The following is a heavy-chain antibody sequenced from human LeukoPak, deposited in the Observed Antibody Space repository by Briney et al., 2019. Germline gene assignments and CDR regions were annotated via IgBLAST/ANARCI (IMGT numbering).Heavy chain of an antibody. V-gene: IGHV3-30*01. D-gene: IGHD3-10*01. Sequence: GGSLRLSCAASGFTFSSYAMHWVRQAPGKGLEWVAVISYDGSNKYYADSVKGRFTISRDNSKNTLYLQMNSLRAEDTAVYYCARDPGGSGSYYGEFDYWGQGTLVTVSS. CDR2: ISYDGSNK. CDR3: ARDPGGSGSYYGEFDY. J-gene: IGHJ4*02. CDR1: GFTFSSYA.